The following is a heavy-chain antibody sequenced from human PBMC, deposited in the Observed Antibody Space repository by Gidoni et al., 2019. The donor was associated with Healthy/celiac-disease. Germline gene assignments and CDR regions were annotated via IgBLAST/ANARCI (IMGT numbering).Heavy chain of an antibody. CDR2: INPNSGGT. CDR1: GYTFTGYY. CDR3: ALRKITPVDY. V-gene: IGHV1-2*06. Sequence: QVQLAQSGAEVKKPGASVKVSCKASGYTFTGYYMHWVRQAPGQGLERMGRINPNSGGTNYAEKFQSRVNMTRDTSISTAYMEMSRLRSDDTAVYYCALRKITPVDYWGQGTLVTVSS. D-gene: IGHD1-20*01. J-gene: IGHJ4*02.